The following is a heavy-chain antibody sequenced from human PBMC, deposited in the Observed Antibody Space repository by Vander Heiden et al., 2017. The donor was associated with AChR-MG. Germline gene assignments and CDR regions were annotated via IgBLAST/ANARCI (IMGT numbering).Heavy chain of an antibody. CDR1: GFIFSNAW. CDR2: IKSQANGGTI. CDR3: TAGWYFDL. J-gene: IGHJ2*01. V-gene: IGHV3-15*01. Sequence: EVQLVESEGGLVKPGGSLRLSCATSGFIFSNAWMSWVRQAPGKGLEWVARIKSQANGGTIEYAALVNGRFTISRDDSQSTVYLQMNSLKTEDTAVYYCTAGWYFDLWGRGTLITVSS.